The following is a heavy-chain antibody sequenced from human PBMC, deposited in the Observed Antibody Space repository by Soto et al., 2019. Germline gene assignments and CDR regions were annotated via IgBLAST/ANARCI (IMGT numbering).Heavy chain of an antibody. J-gene: IGHJ4*02. CDR1: GFTFSSYG. V-gene: IGHV3-30*18. D-gene: IGHD4-17*01. Sequence: QVQLVESGGGVVQPGRSLRLSCAASGFTFSSYGMHWVRQAPGKGLEWVAVISYDGSNKYYADSVKGRFTISRDNPKNTLYLQMNSLRAEDTAVYYCAKALPATVVTPAFDYWGQGTLVTVSS. CDR2: ISYDGSNK. CDR3: AKALPATVVTPAFDY.